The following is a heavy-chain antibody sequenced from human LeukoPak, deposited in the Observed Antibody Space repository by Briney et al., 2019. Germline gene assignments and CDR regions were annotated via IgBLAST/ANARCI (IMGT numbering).Heavy chain of an antibody. Sequence: PSETLSLTCTVSGYSISSGYYWGWIRQPPGKGLEWIGSIYHSGSTYYNPSLMSRVTISVDTSKNQFSLKLSSVTAADTAVYYCARTSGSGWYWFDPWGQGTLVTVSS. V-gene: IGHV4-38-2*02. J-gene: IGHJ5*02. D-gene: IGHD6-19*01. CDR1: GYSISSGYY. CDR3: ARTSGSGWYWFDP. CDR2: IYHSGST.